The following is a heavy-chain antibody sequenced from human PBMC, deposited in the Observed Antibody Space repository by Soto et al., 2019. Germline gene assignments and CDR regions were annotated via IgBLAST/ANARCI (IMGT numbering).Heavy chain of an antibody. CDR1: GGSISSYY. Sequence: SETLSLTCTVFGGSISSYYWSWIRQPPGKGLEWIGYIYYSGSTNYNPSLKSRVTISVDTSKNQFSLKLSSVTAADTAVYYCARVVAVAQIDYWGQGTLVTVSS. D-gene: IGHD6-19*01. J-gene: IGHJ4*02. V-gene: IGHV4-59*01. CDR3: ARVVAVAQIDY. CDR2: IYYSGST.